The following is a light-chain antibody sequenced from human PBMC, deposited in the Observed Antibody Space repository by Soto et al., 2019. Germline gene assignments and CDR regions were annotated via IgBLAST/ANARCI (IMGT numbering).Light chain of an antibody. CDR1: SSDVGGYNY. V-gene: IGLV2-14*01. CDR2: EVS. J-gene: IGLJ2*01. Sequence: QSALTQPASVSGSPGQSITISCTGTSSDVGGYNYVSWYQQHPGKAPKLMISEVSNRPSGVSNRFSGSKSGNTASLTISGLQAEDEADYYSSSYTSSSTLVFGGGTKLTVL. CDR3: SSYTSSSTLV.